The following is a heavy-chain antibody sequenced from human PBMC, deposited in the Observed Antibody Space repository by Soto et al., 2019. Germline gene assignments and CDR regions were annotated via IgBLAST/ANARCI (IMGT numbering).Heavy chain of an antibody. V-gene: IGHV3-23*01. CDR2: ISGSGGST. Sequence: EVQLLESGGGLVQPGGSLRLSCAASGFTFSNYAMIWVRQAPGKGLEWVSGISGSGGSTYYADSVKGRSTISRDNSKNTLYLQVNSLRAADTAVYYCAKGPLDYGSRPEYWGQGTLVTVSS. CDR1: GFTFSNYA. J-gene: IGHJ4*02. CDR3: AKGPLDYGSRPEY. D-gene: IGHD3-10*01.